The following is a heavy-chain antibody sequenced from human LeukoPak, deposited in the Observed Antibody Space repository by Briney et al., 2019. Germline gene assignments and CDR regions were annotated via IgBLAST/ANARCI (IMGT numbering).Heavy chain of an antibody. CDR1: GFTFSSYA. J-gene: IGHJ4*02. D-gene: IGHD6-13*01. Sequence: GGSLRLSCAASGFTFSSYAMHWVRQAPGKGLEWVAVISYDGSNKYYADSVKGRFTISRDNSKNTLYLQMNSRRAEDTAVYYCARAKAAAAGTAFVYWGQGTLVTVSS. V-gene: IGHV3-30*04. CDR3: ARAKAAAAGTAFVY. CDR2: ISYDGSNK.